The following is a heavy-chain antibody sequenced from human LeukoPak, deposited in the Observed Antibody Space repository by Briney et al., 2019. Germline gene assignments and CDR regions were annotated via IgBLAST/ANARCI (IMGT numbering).Heavy chain of an antibody. CDR1: GFTFKSYG. Sequence: PGGSLRLSCAASGFTFKSYGMTWVRQVPGKGLEWVSSITGAGSSTKYADSVNGRFTISRDNSKNTLSLQMTGLRAEDTAVYYCARKVAVAMDLDYWGQGTLATVSS. CDR3: ARKVAVAMDLDY. V-gene: IGHV3-23*01. J-gene: IGHJ4*02. D-gene: IGHD5-18*01. CDR2: ITGAGSST.